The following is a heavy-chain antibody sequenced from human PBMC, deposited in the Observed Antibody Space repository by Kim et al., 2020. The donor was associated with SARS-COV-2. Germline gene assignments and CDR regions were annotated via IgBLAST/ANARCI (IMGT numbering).Heavy chain of an antibody. D-gene: IGHD1-26*01. Sequence: YNPSLKSRVTISVDTSKNQFSLKLSSVTAADTAVYYCARVTRVGATLFDYWGQGTLVTVSS. J-gene: IGHJ4*02. V-gene: IGHV4-34*01. CDR3: ARVTRVGATLFDY.